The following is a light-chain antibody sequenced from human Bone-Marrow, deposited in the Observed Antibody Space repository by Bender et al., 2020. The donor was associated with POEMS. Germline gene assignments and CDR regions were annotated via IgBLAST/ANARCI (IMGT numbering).Light chain of an antibody. V-gene: IGLV2-8*01. CDR2: EVN. Sequence: TQPPSVSVSPGQTASITCSGDDLGDKYVAWYQQHPGKAPKLMIFEVNKRPSGVPDRFSGSRSGNTASLTVSGLQAEDEADYYCSSYAGSNKLGVFGGGTKLTVL. CDR1: DLGDKY. CDR3: SSYAGSNKLGV. J-gene: IGLJ2*01.